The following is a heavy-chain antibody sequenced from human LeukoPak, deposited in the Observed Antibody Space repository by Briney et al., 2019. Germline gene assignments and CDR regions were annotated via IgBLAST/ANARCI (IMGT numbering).Heavy chain of an antibody. CDR2: ISYDGSNK. CDR1: GFTFSSYG. CDR3: AKDPSGHYDSSGYPSGPS. J-gene: IGHJ5*02. V-gene: IGHV3-30*18. Sequence: GGSLRLSCAASGFTFSSYGMHWVRQAPGKGLEWVAVISYDGSNKYYADSVKGRFTISRDNSKNTLYLQMNSLRAEDTAVYYCAKDPSGHYDSSGYPSGPSWGQGTLVTVSS. D-gene: IGHD3-22*01.